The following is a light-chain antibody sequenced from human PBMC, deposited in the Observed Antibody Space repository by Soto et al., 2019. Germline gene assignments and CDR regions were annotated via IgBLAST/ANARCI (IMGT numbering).Light chain of an antibody. Sequence: VMGPAPGAQGVYQKKRTTLSCRASQSINSNLAWYQQKPGQAPRLLMFRASIRATGFPARFSGSGSGTDFTLTISSLQSEDFAIYYCQHYNIWPLTFGGGTKVDIK. V-gene: IGKV3-15*01. CDR3: QHYNIWPLT. J-gene: IGKJ4*01. CDR2: RAS. CDR1: QSINSN.